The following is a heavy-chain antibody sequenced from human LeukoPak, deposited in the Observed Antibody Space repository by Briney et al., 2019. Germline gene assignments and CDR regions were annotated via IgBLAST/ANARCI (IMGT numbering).Heavy chain of an antibody. CDR2: IYYNGNS. CDR1: GGSISSSDYY. Sequence: SETLSLTCTVSGGSISSSDYYWGWIRQPPGERLEWIGTIYYNGNSYYNPSLQSRVIISVDTSKNQFSLKLTSVTAPDTAVYYCARTVGTHRFDYWGQGILVTVSS. D-gene: IGHD4-23*01. CDR3: ARTVGTHRFDY. V-gene: IGHV4-39*01. J-gene: IGHJ4*02.